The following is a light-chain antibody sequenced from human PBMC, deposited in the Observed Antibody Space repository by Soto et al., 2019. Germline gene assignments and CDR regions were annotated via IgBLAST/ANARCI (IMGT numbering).Light chain of an antibody. CDR2: GNS. CDR3: QSCDRLRGAVS. Sequence: QSVLTQPPSVSGAPGQRVTISCTGSSSNIAAGFDVHWYQKLPGTAPKLLIYGNSNRPSGVPDRFSGSKSGTSASLAITGLQAEDEADYYCQSCDRLRGAVSFGGGTKVTVL. CDR1: SSNIAAGFD. J-gene: IGLJ2*01. V-gene: IGLV1-40*01.